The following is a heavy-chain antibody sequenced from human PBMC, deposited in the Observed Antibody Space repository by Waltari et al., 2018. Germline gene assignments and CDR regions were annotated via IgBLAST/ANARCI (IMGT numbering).Heavy chain of an antibody. CDR1: GYPFTGYY. D-gene: IGHD2-15*01. CDR2: INPNSGGT. CDR3: AREQTGSPAAY. J-gene: IGHJ4*02. V-gene: IGHV1-2*02. Sequence: QVQLVQSGAEVTKPWASVKVSCQASGYPFTGYYMPWVRQAPGQGLEWMGWINPNSGGTNYAQKFQGRVTMTRDTSISTAYMELSRLRSDDTAGYYCAREQTGSPAAYWGKGTLGTVSS.